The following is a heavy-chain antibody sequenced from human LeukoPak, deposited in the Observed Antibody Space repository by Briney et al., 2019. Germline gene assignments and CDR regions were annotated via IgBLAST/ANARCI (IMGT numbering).Heavy chain of an antibody. J-gene: IGHJ5*02. Sequence: PSETLSLTCTVSGGSISTSAYYWGWIRQPPGQGLQWIGSIYYSGSTYYNPSLKSRVTISVDTSKNQFSLKLSSVTAADTAVYYCARHSLGYSSEGWFDPWGQGTLVTVSS. CDR1: GGSISTSAYY. V-gene: IGHV4-39*01. D-gene: IGHD6-25*01. CDR2: IYYSGST. CDR3: ARHSLGYSSEGWFDP.